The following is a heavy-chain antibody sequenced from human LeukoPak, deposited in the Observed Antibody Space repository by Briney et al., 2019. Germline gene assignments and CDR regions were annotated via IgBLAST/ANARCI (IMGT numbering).Heavy chain of an antibody. Sequence: GGSLRLSCAASGFTFSSYSMNWVRQAPGKGLEWVSYISSSSSNIYYADSVKGRFTISRDNAKNSLYLQMNSLRAEDMAVYYCARVGFADYSSSDPWGQGTLVTVSS. V-gene: IGHV3-48*04. CDR2: ISSSSSNI. J-gene: IGHJ5*02. D-gene: IGHD6-6*01. CDR3: ARVGFADYSSSDP. CDR1: GFTFSSYS.